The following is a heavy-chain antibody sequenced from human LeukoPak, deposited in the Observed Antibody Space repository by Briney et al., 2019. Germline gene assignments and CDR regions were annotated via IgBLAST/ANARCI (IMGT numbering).Heavy chain of an antibody. D-gene: IGHD3-10*01. V-gene: IGHV3-66*01. CDR2: IFSGGST. CDR3: ARAGRETIPDGLFDY. J-gene: IGHJ4*02. Sequence: GGSLSLFCAASGFTVSSNYMSWVRQAPGKGLECVSVIFSGGSTYYADSVKGRFTISTDNSKNTLYLQMNSLRAADTAVYYCARAGRETIPDGLFDYWGQGTLVTVSS. CDR1: GFTVSSNY.